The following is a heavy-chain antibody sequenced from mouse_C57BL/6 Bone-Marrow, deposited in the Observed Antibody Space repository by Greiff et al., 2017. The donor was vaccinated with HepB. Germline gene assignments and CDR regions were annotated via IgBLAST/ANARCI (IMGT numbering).Heavy chain of an antibody. J-gene: IGHJ4*01. CDR2: ISDGGSYT. Sequence: EVKVEESGGGLVKPGGSLKLSCAASGFTFSSYAMSWVRQTPEKRLEWVATISDGGSYTYYPDNVKGRFTISRDNAKNNLYLQMSHLKSEDTAMYYCARDLYGNYEAMDYWGQGTSVTVSS. CDR1: GFTFSSYA. V-gene: IGHV5-4*01. D-gene: IGHD2-1*01. CDR3: ARDLYGNYEAMDY.